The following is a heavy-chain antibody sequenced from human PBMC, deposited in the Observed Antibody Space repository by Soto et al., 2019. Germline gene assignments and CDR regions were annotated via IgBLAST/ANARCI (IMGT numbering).Heavy chain of an antibody. CDR2: IYIDDT. Sequence: ASVKVSCKASGGTFSSYAISWVRQAPGQGLEWMGWIYIDDTKFAQNFQGRVTMTTDTSTSTVYMELRSLRSDDTAVYYCARDRDWNLDYWGQGTPVTVSS. D-gene: IGHD1-1*01. CDR1: GGTFSSYA. V-gene: IGHV1-18*01. CDR3: ARDRDWNLDY. J-gene: IGHJ4*02.